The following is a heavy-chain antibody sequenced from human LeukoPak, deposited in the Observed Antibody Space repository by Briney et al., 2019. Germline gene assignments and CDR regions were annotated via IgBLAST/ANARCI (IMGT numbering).Heavy chain of an antibody. CDR1: GYTFTSYG. CDR2: ISGYNGNT. J-gene: IGHJ4*02. Sequence: ASMTVSCTASGYTFTSYGITWVRQAPGQGLEWMGWISGYNGNTNYAQKFQGRVTMTTDTSTSTVYMELRSLRSDDTAVYYCARDDNYGSGQPDDWGQGTLVTVSS. V-gene: IGHV1-18*01. D-gene: IGHD3-10*01. CDR3: ARDDNYGSGQPDD.